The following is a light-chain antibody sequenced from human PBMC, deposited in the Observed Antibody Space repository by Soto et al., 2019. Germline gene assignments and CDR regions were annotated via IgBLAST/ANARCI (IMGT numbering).Light chain of an antibody. CDR1: SSDVGGYNR. V-gene: IGLV2-14*01. Sequence: QSALTQPASVSGSPGQSITISCTGTSSDVGGYNRVSWYQQHPDKAPKLIIYEVTNRPSGISNRFSGSKSGDTASLTISWLQAEDEADYYCYSYRSGSAHVFGTGTKVTVL. CDR3: YSYRSGSAHV. CDR2: EVT. J-gene: IGLJ1*01.